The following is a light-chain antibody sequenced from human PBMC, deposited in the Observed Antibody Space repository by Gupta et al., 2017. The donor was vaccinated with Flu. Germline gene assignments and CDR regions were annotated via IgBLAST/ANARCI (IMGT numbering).Light chain of an antibody. J-gene: IGKJ4*01. CDR2: AAS. CDR3: QKAASSHLT. V-gene: IGKV1-12*01. CDR1: QGISTW. Sequence: GEKVTITCRASQGISTWLAWYQERQGKAPKLLIYAASKLQSGVPSRFSGSGSGTDFSLIISSVQPEDFEIYYCQKAASSHLTFGGGTRVEIK.